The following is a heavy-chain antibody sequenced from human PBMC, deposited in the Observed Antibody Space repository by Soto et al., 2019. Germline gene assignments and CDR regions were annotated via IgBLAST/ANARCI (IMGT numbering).Heavy chain of an antibody. J-gene: IGHJ6*02. Sequence: QVQLVQSGAEVKKPGSSVKVSCKASGGTFSSYAISWVRQAPGQGLEWMGGIIPIFGTANYAQKFQGRVTITADESTSTAYMELRSLRSEDTAVYYCASTFGYCISTSCPYYYYGMDVWGQGTTVTVSS. V-gene: IGHV1-69*12. CDR1: GGTFSSYA. CDR3: ASTFGYCISTSCPYYYYGMDV. D-gene: IGHD2-2*01. CDR2: IIPIFGTA.